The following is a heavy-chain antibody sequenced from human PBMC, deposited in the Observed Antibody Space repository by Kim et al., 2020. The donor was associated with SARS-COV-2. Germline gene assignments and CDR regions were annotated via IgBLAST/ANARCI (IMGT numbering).Heavy chain of an antibody. CDR3: AREVVVAATPVWFDP. D-gene: IGHD2-15*01. CDR1: GGSISSYY. Sequence: SETLSLTCTVSGGSISSYYWSWIRQPPGKGLEWIGYIYYSGSTNYNPSLKSRVTISVDTSKNQFSLKLSSVTAADTAVYYCAREVVVAATPVWFDPWGQGTLVTVSS. V-gene: IGHV4-59*13. CDR2: IYYSGST. J-gene: IGHJ5*02.